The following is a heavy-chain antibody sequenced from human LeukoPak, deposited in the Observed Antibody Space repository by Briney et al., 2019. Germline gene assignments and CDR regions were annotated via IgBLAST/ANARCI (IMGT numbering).Heavy chain of an antibody. CDR1: GFTFSSYN. CDR3: ARDRIVGATIDY. CDR2: ISNSGTYI. Sequence: GGSLRLSCAASGFTFSSYNMNWVRQAPGKGLEWVSSISNSGTYIYYADSMKGRFTISRDNAKNSLHLQMSSLKVEDTAVYYCARDRIVGATIDYWGQGTLVTVSS. V-gene: IGHV3-21*01. D-gene: IGHD1-26*01. J-gene: IGHJ4*02.